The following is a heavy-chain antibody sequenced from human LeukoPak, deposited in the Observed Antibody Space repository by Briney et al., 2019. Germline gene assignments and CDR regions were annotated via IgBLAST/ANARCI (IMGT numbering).Heavy chain of an antibody. V-gene: IGHV4-39*01. D-gene: IGHD2-15*01. Sequence: SETLSLTCTVSSGSISSSDYYWGWIRQPPGKGLEWIGTIYYSGRAYYSPSLKSRVTISVDTSKSQFSLKLNSLTAADTAVYYCARLTTGFCSGWSCYSDHYYFYMDVWAKGTTVTVSS. CDR1: SGSISSSDYY. J-gene: IGHJ6*03. CDR2: IYYSGRA. CDR3: ARLTTGFCSGWSCYSDHYYFYMDV.